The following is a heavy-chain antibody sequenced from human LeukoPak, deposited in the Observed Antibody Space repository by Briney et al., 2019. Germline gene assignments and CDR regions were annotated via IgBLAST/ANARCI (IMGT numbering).Heavy chain of an antibody. Sequence: PSETLSLTCTVSGGTIRTLYWSWIRQTPGKGLEWIGYFYHTGSTNYNPSLKSRVIMSLDTSESQFSLKLSSVTAADTAVYYCAGGNHHTTGPHYFDYWGQGTLVTVSS. CDR3: AGGNHHTTGPHYFDY. CDR2: FYHTGST. D-gene: IGHD1-14*01. CDR1: GGTIRTLY. J-gene: IGHJ4*02. V-gene: IGHV4-59*11.